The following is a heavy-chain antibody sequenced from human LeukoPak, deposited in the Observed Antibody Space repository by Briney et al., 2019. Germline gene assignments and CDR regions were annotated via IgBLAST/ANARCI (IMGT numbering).Heavy chain of an antibody. V-gene: IGHV3-53*01. CDR3: ARDLRNYDFWSGYPDGMDV. D-gene: IGHD3-3*01. CDR1: GFTVSSNY. Sequence: GGSLRPSCAASGFTVSSNYMSWVRQAPGKGLEWVSVIYSGGSTYYADSVKGRFTISRDNAKNSLYLQMNSLRAEDTAVYYCARDLRNYDFWSGYPDGMDVWGQGTTVTVSS. J-gene: IGHJ6*02. CDR2: IYSGGST.